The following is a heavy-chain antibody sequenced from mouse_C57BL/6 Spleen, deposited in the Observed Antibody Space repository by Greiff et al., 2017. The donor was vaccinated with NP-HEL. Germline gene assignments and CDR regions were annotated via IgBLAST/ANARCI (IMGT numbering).Heavy chain of an antibody. CDR2: IWGDGST. V-gene: IGHV2-3*01. CDR1: GFSLTSYG. J-gene: IGHJ4*01. D-gene: IGHD2-3*01. Sequence: VMLVESGPGLVAPSQSLSITCTVSGFSLTSYGVSWVRQPPGKGLEWLGVIWGDGSTNYHSALISRLSISKDNSKSQVFLKLNSLQTDDTATYYCALQGDGYYHPKYAMDYWGQGTSVTVSS. CDR3: ALQGDGYYHPKYAMDY.